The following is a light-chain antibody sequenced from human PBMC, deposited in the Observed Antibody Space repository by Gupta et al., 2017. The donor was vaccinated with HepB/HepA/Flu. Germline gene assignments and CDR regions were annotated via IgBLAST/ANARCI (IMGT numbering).Light chain of an antibody. CDR2: GTS. V-gene: IGKV3-20*01. CDR1: QGVSSSY. Sequence: EIVLPQSQGTLSLSPGQRVTLSCRASQGVSSSYLAWYQQKPGQAPRLLIYGTSNRATGITDRFSGSGSGTDFTLTISRLEPEDFAVYYCQQYGNSPYTFGQGTKLEIK. CDR3: QQYGNSPYT. J-gene: IGKJ2*01.